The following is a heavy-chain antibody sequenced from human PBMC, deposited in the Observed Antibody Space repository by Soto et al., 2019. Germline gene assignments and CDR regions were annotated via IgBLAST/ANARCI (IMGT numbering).Heavy chain of an antibody. J-gene: IGHJ3*02. CDR2: TIPIFGTA. CDR1: GGTFSSYA. Sequence: GASVKVSCKASGGTFSSYAISWVRQAPGQGLEWMGGTIPIFGTANYAQKFQGRVTITADESTSTAYMELSSLRSEDTAVYYCAIVSGYLYAFDIWGQGTMVTVSS. V-gene: IGHV1-69*13. D-gene: IGHD3-22*01. CDR3: AIVSGYLYAFDI.